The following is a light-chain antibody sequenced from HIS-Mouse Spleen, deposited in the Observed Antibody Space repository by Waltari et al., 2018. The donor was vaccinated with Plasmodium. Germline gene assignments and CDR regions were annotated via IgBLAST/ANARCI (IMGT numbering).Light chain of an antibody. CDR3: CSYAGSSTFV. J-gene: IGLJ3*02. CDR1: SSDVGSYNL. V-gene: IGLV2-23*03. CDR2: EGS. Sequence: QSALTQPASVSGSPGQSITISCTGTSSDVGSYNLVSWYQQHPGKAPKLMSYEGSKRPSWVANRFSGSKSGNTSSLTISGLQAEDEADYYCCSYAGSSTFVFGGGTKRTVL.